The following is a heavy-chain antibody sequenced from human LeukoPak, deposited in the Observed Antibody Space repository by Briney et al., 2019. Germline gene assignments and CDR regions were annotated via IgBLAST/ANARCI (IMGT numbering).Heavy chain of an antibody. CDR1: GFTFSSYE. V-gene: IGHV3-48*03. J-gene: IGHJ4*02. CDR3: AREAYYYDSSGSDH. Sequence: GGSLRLSCAASGFTFSSYEMNWVSQAPGKGLEWVSYISSSGSTIYYADSVKGRFTISRDNAKNSLYLQMNSLRAEDTAVYYCAREAYYYDSSGSDHWGQGTLVTVSS. CDR2: ISSSGSTI. D-gene: IGHD3-22*01.